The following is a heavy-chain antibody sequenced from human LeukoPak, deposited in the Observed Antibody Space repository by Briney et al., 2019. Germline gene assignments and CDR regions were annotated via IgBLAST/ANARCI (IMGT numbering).Heavy chain of an antibody. CDR1: GCSISSGVYY. J-gene: IGHJ4*02. V-gene: IGHV4-31*02. D-gene: IGHD3-10*01. Sequence: SQTLSLTCTVSGCSISSGVYYWTWIRQYPGKGLDGVGYTYYSGSTDYNPSLKSRVTISVDTFKIQFALKLSAVTAADTAIYYCARGKKDASGSYPVDYWGQGTLVTVSS. CDR2: TYYSGST. CDR3: ARGKKDASGSYPVDY.